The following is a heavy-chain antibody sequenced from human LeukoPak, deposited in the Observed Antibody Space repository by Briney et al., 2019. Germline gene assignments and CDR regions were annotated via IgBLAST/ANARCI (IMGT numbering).Heavy chain of an antibody. CDR1: GFSFSSYA. V-gene: IGHV3-23*01. D-gene: IGHD3-10*01. Sequence: GGSLRLSCATSGFSFSSYAMSWVRQAPGKGLEWVSGISSGGYTYYADSVKGRFSISRDNSKNTLYLQMNSLRAEDTAVYYCVSHSGSYFFDSWFDPWGQGTLVTVSS. CDR3: VSHSGSYFFDSWFDP. J-gene: IGHJ5*02. CDR2: ISSGGYT.